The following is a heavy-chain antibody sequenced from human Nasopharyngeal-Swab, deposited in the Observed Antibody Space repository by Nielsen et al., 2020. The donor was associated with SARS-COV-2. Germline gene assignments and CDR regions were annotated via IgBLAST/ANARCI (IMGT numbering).Heavy chain of an antibody. CDR3: ARSGDCSGGSCYFAFDI. CDR1: GYTFTYRY. Sequence: SVKVSCKASGYTFTYRYLHWVRQAPGQALEWMGWITPFNGNTNYAQKFQDRVTITRERSMSTAYMELSSLRSEDTAMYYCARSGDCSGGSCYFAFDIWGQGTMVTVSS. D-gene: IGHD2-15*01. J-gene: IGHJ3*02. V-gene: IGHV1-45*02. CDR2: ITPFNGNT.